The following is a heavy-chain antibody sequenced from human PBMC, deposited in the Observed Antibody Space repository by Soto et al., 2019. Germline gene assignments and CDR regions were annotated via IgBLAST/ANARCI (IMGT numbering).Heavy chain of an antibody. CDR1: GFIFSSYA. J-gene: IGHJ6*02. D-gene: IGHD3-22*01. CDR2: TNGNGGST. CDR3: AKDKTYYYDTANYYYYGMDV. Sequence: GGSLRLSCAASGFIFSSYAMAWVRQAPGKGLEWVSATNGNGGSTYYADSVKGRFTISRDNSKNTLYLQMNSLRVEDTAVYYCAKDKTYYYDTANYYYYGMDVWGQGTTVTVS. V-gene: IGHV3-23*01.